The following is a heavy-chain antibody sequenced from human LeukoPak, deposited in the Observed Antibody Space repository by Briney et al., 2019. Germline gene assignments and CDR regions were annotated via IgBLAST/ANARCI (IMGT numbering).Heavy chain of an antibody. D-gene: IGHD4-17*01. CDR1: GYTFTSYA. Sequence: ASVKVSCKASGYTFTSYAMHWVRQAPGQRLEWMGWINAGNGNTKYSQKFQGRVTITRDASASTAYMELSSLRSEDTAVYYCARAERDDYGDYDWFDPWGQGTLATVSS. CDR2: INAGNGNT. J-gene: IGHJ5*02. CDR3: ARAERDDYGDYDWFDP. V-gene: IGHV1-3*01.